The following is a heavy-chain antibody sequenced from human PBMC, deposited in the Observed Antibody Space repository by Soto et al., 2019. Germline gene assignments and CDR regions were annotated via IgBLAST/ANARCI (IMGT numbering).Heavy chain of an antibody. V-gene: IGHV3-72*01. J-gene: IGHJ4*02. CDR3: ARFSGSYTRGLDY. CDR1: GFTFSDHY. Sequence: EVQLVESGGGLVQPGGSLRLSCAASGFTFSDHYMDWVRQATGKGLEWVGRSRNKANSYSTEYAASVKGRFTISRDESKNSLSLQMNSLKTEDTAVYYCARFSGSYTRGLDYWGQGTLFTVS. CDR2: SRNKANSYST. D-gene: IGHD1-26*01.